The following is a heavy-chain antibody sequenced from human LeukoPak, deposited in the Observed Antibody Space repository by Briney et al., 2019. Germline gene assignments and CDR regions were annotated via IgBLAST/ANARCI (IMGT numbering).Heavy chain of an antibody. CDR3: ARASDVDTATPFDYYYGMDV. CDR2: IIPIFGTA. V-gene: IGHV1-69*13. D-gene: IGHD5-18*01. J-gene: IGHJ6*02. CDR1: GGTFSSYA. Sequence: GASVKVSCKASGGTFSSYAISWVRQAPGQGLEWMGGIIPIFGTASYAQKFQGRVTITADESTSTAYMELSSLRSEDTAVYYCARASDVDTATPFDYYYGMDVWGQGTTVTVSS.